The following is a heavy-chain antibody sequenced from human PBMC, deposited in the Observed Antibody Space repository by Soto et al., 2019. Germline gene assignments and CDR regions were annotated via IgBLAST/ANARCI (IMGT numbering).Heavy chain of an antibody. D-gene: IGHD3-22*01. CDR3: AREDSIIIPAVSDF. V-gene: IGHV3-21*01. Sequence: GSLRLSCSVSGFTFNNYGINWVRQAPGRGLEWVSSVSKSDYTYYSDSVKGRFTISRDNAKNSVSLQMNSLRVEDTAVYYCAREDSIIIPAVSDFWGQGTLVTVSS. CDR1: GFTFNNYG. CDR2: VSKSDYT. J-gene: IGHJ4*02.